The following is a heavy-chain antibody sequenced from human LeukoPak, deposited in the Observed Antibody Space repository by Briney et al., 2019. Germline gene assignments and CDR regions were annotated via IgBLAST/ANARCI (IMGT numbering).Heavy chain of an antibody. Sequence: GGSLRLSCAASGLTFSSYWMHWVRQAPGKRLVWVSRINSDGSSTGYADSVKGRFTISRDNAKNTLYLQMNSLRAEDTAVYYCASGGVSSGKSIDYWGQGTLVTVSS. V-gene: IGHV3-74*01. CDR2: INSDGSST. CDR1: GLTFSSYW. J-gene: IGHJ4*02. CDR3: ASGGVSSGKSIDY. D-gene: IGHD3-22*01.